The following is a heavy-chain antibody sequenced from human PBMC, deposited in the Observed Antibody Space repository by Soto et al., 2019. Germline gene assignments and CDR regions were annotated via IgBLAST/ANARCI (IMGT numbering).Heavy chain of an antibody. CDR1: GYTFTSYY. J-gene: IGHJ6*02. V-gene: IGHV1-18*04. Sequence: ASVKVSCKXSGYTFTSYYMHWARQAPGQGLEWMGWISAYNGNTNYAQKLQGRVTMTTDTSTSTAYMELRSLRSDDTAVYYCARDRLDYDSSGYYFIYYYGMDVWGQGTTVTVSS. D-gene: IGHD3-22*01. CDR2: ISAYNGNT. CDR3: ARDRLDYDSSGYYFIYYYGMDV.